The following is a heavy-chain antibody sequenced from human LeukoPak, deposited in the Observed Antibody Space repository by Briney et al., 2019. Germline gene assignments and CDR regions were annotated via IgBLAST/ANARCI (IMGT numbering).Heavy chain of an antibody. V-gene: IGHV3-30-3*01. CDR3: ARDKAHYDYVWGSFGHYYYGMDV. CDR2: ISYDGSNK. J-gene: IGHJ6*02. D-gene: IGHD3-16*01. Sequence: GRSLRLSCAASGFTFSSYAMHWVRQAPGKGLEWVAVISYDGSNKYYADSVKGRFTISRDNSKNTLYLQTNSLRAEDTAVYYCARDKAHYDYVWGSFGHYYYGMDVWGQGTTVTVSS. CDR1: GFTFSSYA.